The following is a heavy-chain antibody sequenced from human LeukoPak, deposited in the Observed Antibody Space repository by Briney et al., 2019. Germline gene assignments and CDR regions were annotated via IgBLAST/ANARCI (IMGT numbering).Heavy chain of an antibody. Sequence: GVSLRLSCAASGFTFSTSAMSWVRQAPGEGLEWVSGISRSGEITYYEDSVRGRFTISKDISKNTLYLQMDSLRAEDTAIYYCAKEEVPNDFWGQGTLVTVSS. CDR1: GFTFSTSA. V-gene: IGHV3-23*01. CDR2: ISRSGEIT. CDR3: AKEEVPNDF. D-gene: IGHD1-1*01. J-gene: IGHJ4*02.